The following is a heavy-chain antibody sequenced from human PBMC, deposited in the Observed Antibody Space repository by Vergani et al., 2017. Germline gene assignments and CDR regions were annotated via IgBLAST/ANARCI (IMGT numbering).Heavy chain of an antibody. CDR3: ARDSGGYVWGSYEAWFDP. J-gene: IGHJ5*02. V-gene: IGHV4-4*08. Sequence: QVQLEESGPGLVKPSETLSLTCTVSGGSFNTYYWSWIWQSPGKGLEWIGYIYSTGSTNYNPSLNSRVTMSVDTTKNQFTLKLSSVTAADTDVYYCARDSGGYVWGSYEAWFDPWGQGTLVTVSS. CDR2: IYSTGST. CDR1: GGSFNTYY. D-gene: IGHD3-16*01.